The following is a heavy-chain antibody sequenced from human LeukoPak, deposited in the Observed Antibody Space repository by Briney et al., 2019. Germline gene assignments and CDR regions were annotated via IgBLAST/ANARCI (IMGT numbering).Heavy chain of an antibody. J-gene: IGHJ4*02. CDR3: AKQWIQLWSPPDY. V-gene: IGHV3-23*01. CDR1: GFTFSSYA. D-gene: IGHD5-18*01. Sequence: PGGSLRLSCAASGFTFSSYAMSWVRQAPGKGLEWVSAMSGSGGSTYYADSVKGRSTISRDNSKKTLYLQMNSLRVEDTAVYYCAKQWIQLWSPPDYWGQGTLVTVSS. CDR2: MSGSGGST.